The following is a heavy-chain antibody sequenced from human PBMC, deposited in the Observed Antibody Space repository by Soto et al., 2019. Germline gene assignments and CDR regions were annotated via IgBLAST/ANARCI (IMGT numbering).Heavy chain of an antibody. CDR2: INSGGSRI. J-gene: IGHJ3*02. V-gene: IGHV3-48*03. CDR1: GFTFSSYE. Sequence: EVQLVESGGALVQPGGSLRLSCAASGFTFSSYEMDWVRQVPGKGQEWVAYINSGGSRIYYGDSVKGRFTISRDDARNSLYLQMDSLRAEDTAVYYCAKEKSITNSGYDAFDIWGQGTMVTVS. CDR3: AKEKSITNSGYDAFDI. D-gene: IGHD5-18*01.